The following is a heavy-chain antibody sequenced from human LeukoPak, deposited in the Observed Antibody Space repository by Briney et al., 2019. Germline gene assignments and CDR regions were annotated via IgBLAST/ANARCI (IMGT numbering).Heavy chain of an antibody. CDR3: AKGVGIVHFGMDV. Sequence: GGSLRLSCAASGFTFSSYAMHWVRQAPGKGLEWVAVISYDGSNKYYADSVKGRFTISRDNSKNTLYLQMNSLRAEDTAVYYCAKGVGIVHFGMDVWGQGTTVTVYS. V-gene: IGHV3-30-3*01. CDR2: ISYDGSNK. J-gene: IGHJ6*02. CDR1: GFTFSSYA. D-gene: IGHD1-26*01.